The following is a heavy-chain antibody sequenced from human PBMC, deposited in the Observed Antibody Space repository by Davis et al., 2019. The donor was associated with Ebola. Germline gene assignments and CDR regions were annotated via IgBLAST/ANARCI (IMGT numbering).Heavy chain of an antibody. CDR2: IYYSGST. CDR1: GGSISYYY. Sequence: MPSETLSLTCAVSGGSISYYYWSWIRQPPGKGLEWIGYIYYSGSTNYNPSLKSRVTISVDTSKNQFSLKLSSVTAADTAVYYCARALGNWNYEWNYWGQGTLVTVSS. V-gene: IGHV4-59*12. CDR3: ARALGNWNYEWNY. D-gene: IGHD1-7*01. J-gene: IGHJ4*02.